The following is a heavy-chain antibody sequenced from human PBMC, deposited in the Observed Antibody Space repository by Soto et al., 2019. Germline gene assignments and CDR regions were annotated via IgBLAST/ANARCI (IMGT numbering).Heavy chain of an antibody. J-gene: IGHJ5*02. V-gene: IGHV4-59*01. CDR1: GGSISSYY. D-gene: IGHD2-15*01. CDR2: IYYSGST. CDR3: ARRIDHLSNWFDP. Sequence: SETLSLTCTVSGGSISSYYWSWIRQPPGKGLEWIGYIYYSGSTNYNPSLKSRVTISVDTSKNQFSLKLSSVTAADMAVYYCARRIDHLSNWFDPWGQGTLVTVSS.